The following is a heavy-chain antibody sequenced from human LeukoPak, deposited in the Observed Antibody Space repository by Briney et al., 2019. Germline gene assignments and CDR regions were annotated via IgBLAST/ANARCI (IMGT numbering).Heavy chain of an antibody. Sequence: ASVKVSCKASGYTFTSYYMHWVRQAPGQGLEWMGIINPSGGSTSYAQKFQGRVTMTRDTSTSTVYMELSSLRSEDTAVYYCAREDIVVVVAATPGNWFDPWGQGPLVTVSS. CDR3: AREDIVVVVAATPGNWFDP. CDR1: GYTFTSYY. D-gene: IGHD2-15*01. V-gene: IGHV1-46*01. CDR2: INPSGGST. J-gene: IGHJ5*02.